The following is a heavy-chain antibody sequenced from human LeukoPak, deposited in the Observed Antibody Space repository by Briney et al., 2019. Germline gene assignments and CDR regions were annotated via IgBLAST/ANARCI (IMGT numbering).Heavy chain of an antibody. D-gene: IGHD3-10*01. J-gene: IGHJ4*02. CDR3: ASYYGSGSYSYFDY. CDR2: IYHSGST. V-gene: IGHV4-30-2*01. Sequence: SDTLSLTCAVSGGSISSGGYSWSWLRQPPGKGLEWIGYIYHSGSTYYNPSLKSRVTISVDRSKHQFSLKLSSVTAADTAVYYCASYYGSGSYSYFDYWGQGTLVSVSS. CDR1: GGSISSGGYS.